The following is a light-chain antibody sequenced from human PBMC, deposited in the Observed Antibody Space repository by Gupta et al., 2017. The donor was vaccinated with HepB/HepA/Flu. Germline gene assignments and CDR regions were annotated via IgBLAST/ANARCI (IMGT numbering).Light chain of an antibody. CDR2: WAS. CDR3: QQYYSTPYT. V-gene: IGKV4-1*01. J-gene: IGKJ2*01. CDR1: QSVLYSSNNNNY. Sequence: DIVLTQSTHSLAVSLGERATIKCKSSQSVLYSSNNNNYLAWYQQKPGQPPKLLIYWASTRETGVPDRFSGSGSGTEFTLTISSLQAEDVAVYYCQQYYSTPYTFGQGTNLEIK.